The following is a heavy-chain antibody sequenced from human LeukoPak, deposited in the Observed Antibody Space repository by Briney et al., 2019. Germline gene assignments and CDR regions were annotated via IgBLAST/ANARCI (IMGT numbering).Heavy chain of an antibody. CDR3: ARATWYGGNPSGAFDI. Sequence: ASVKVSCKASGYTFTNYHLHWVRQAPGQGLEWMGIINPSGGSTSYAQKFQDRVTMTRDTSTSTVYMELNSLRSEDTAVYSCARATWYGGNPSGAFDIWGQGTMVTVSS. J-gene: IGHJ3*02. CDR1: GYTFTNYH. D-gene: IGHD4/OR15-4a*01. V-gene: IGHV1-46*01. CDR2: INPSGGST.